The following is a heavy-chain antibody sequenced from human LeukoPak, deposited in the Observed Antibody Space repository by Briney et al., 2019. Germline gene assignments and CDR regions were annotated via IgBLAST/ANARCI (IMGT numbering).Heavy chain of an antibody. CDR3: ASDKGYSNNYFDY. J-gene: IGHJ4*01. Sequence: YYSGSTYHNSSLKSRVTISVDTSRNQFSLKLSSVTAADTALYYCASDKGYSNNYFDYWGQGTLVTVSS. D-gene: IGHD6-13*01. V-gene: IGHV4-39*01. CDR2: YYSGST.